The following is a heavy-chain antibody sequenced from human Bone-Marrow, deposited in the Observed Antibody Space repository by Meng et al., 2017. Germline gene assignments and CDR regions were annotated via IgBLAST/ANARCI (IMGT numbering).Heavy chain of an antibody. J-gene: IGHJ4*02. D-gene: IGHD2-21*01. CDR2: INHSGST. V-gene: IGHV4-34*01. CDR1: GGSFSAYD. Sequence: QGQVQQWGAGLLKPSETLSLTCAFYGGSFSAYDWSWIRQPPGKGLEWLGQINHSGSTNDNPSLKSRVTISIDTSRNQLSLKLSSVTAADTAVYYCRLAYCMGDCVDYWGQGTLVTVSS. CDR3: RLAYCMGDCVDY.